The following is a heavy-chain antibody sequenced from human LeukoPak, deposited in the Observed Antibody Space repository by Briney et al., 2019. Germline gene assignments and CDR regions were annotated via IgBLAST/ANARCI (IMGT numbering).Heavy chain of an antibody. J-gene: IGHJ4*02. V-gene: IGHV4-39*07. CDR1: GGSISSSSYY. D-gene: IGHD3-3*01. CDR3: ARAPGDFWIRTYFDY. CDR2: IYYSGST. Sequence: SETLSLTCTVSGGSISSSSYYWGWIRQPPGKGLEWIGSIYYSGSTYYNPSLKSRVTISVDTSKNQFSLKLSSVTAADTAVYYCARAPGDFWIRTYFDYWGQGTLVTVSS.